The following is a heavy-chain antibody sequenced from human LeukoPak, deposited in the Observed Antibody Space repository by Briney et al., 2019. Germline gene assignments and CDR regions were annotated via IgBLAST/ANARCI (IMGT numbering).Heavy chain of an antibody. CDR2: INHSGST. Sequence: SETLSLTCAVYGGSFSGYYWSWIRQPPGKGLEWIGEINHSGSTNYNPSLKSRVTISVDTSKNQFSLKLSSVTAADTAVYYYARGLRAGRGDYWGQGTLVTVSS. D-gene: IGHD1-1*01. J-gene: IGHJ4*02. CDR3: ARGLRAGRGDY. CDR1: GGSFSGYY. V-gene: IGHV4-34*01.